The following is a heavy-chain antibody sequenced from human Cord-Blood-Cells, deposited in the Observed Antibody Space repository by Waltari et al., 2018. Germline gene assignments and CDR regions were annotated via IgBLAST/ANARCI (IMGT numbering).Heavy chain of an antibody. V-gene: IGHV4-30-4*08. Sequence: QVQLQESGPGLVKPSQTLSLTCTVPGGSISSGDSYWSWLRPPPGKGLEWIGYIYYSGSTYYNPSLKSRVTISVDTSKNQFSLKLSSVTAADTAVYYCARASGMGQLGNNWFDPWGQGTLVTVSS. CDR1: GGSISSGDSY. CDR3: ARASGMGQLGNNWFDP. D-gene: IGHD6-6*01. J-gene: IGHJ5*02. CDR2: IYYSGST.